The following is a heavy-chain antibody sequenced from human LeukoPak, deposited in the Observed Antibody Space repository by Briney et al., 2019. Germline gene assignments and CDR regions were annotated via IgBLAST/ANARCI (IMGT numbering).Heavy chain of an antibody. Sequence: SETLSLTCAVSGGSISSNNWWGWVRQPPGKGLEWIGSVYDSGSTYYNPSLKSRGTMSVDTSKNQFSLKLSSVTAADTAIYYCVARLGYCSGTSCYEFDPWGQGTLVTVSS. V-gene: IGHV4-39*01. J-gene: IGHJ5*02. CDR1: GGSISSNNW. CDR2: VYDSGST. CDR3: VARLGYCSGTSCYEFDP. D-gene: IGHD2-2*01.